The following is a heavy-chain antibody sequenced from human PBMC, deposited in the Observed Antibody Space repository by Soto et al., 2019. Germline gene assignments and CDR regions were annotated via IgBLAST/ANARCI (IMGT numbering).Heavy chain of an antibody. J-gene: IGHJ4*02. Sequence: QVQLVQSGAEVKKPGASVKVSCKASGYTFTSYYMHWVRQAPGQGLEWMGIINPSGGSTRYAQKFQGRVTMTRDTSTSTVHMELSSLRSEDTAVYYCARDRTPPRIVVVVAANFVDYWGQGTLVTVSS. CDR3: ARDRTPPRIVVVVAANFVDY. D-gene: IGHD2-15*01. CDR1: GYTFTSYY. V-gene: IGHV1-46*01. CDR2: INPSGGST.